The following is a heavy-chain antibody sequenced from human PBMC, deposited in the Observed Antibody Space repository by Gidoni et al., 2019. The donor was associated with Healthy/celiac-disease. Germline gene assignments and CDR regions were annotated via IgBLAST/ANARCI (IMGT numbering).Heavy chain of an antibody. CDR2: INPNSGGT. D-gene: IGHD6-19*01. CDR3: ARGGSASVAVAGPSYYYYYMDV. CDR1: GYTFTGYY. V-gene: IGHV1-2*04. Sequence: QVQLVQSGAEVKKPGASVKVSCKASGYTFTGYYRHWVRQAPGQGLEWMGWINPNSGGTNYAQTFQGWVTMTRDTSISTAYMELSRLRSDDTAVYYCARGGSASVAVAGPSYYYYYMDVWGKGTTVTVSS. J-gene: IGHJ6*03.